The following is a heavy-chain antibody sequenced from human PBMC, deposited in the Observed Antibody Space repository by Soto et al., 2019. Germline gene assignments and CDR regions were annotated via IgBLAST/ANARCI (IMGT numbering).Heavy chain of an antibody. V-gene: IGHV3-23*01. J-gene: IGHJ4*02. CDR2: ISGSGGST. D-gene: IGHD2-2*01. CDR3: ANLEMGYCSSTSCILWSPFDY. CDR1: GFTFSSYA. Sequence: EVQLLESGGGLVQPGGSLRLSCAASGFTFSSYAMSWVRQAPGKGLEWVSAISGSGGSTYYADSVKGRFTISRDNSKNTLYLQMNSLRAEDTAVYYCANLEMGYCSSTSCILWSPFDYWGQGTLVTVSS.